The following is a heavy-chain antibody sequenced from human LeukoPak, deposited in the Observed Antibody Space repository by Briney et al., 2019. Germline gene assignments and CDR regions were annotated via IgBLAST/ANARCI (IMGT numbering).Heavy chain of an antibody. V-gene: IGHV3-21*01. J-gene: IGHJ4*02. CDR3: ARDVIPTVVTPGFDY. CDR2: ISSSSSYI. D-gene: IGHD4-23*01. Sequence: AGGSLRLSCAASGFTFSSYSMNWVRQAPGKGLEWVSSISSSSSYIYYADSVKGRFTISRDNAKNSLYLQMNSLRAEDTVVYYCARDVIPTVVTPGFDYWGQGTLVTVSS. CDR1: GFTFSSYS.